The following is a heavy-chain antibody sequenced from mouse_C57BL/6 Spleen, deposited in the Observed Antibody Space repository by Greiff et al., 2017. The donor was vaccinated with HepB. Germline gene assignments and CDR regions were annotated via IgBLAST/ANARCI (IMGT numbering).Heavy chain of an antibody. CDR2: IRSKSNNYAT. D-gene: IGHD4-1*01. CDR3: VRHGILAMDY. CDR1: GFSFNTYA. Sequence: EVKLVESGGGLVQPKGSLKLSCAASGFSFNTYAMNWVRQAPGKGLEWVARIRSKSNNYATYYADSVKDRFTISRDDSESMLYLQMNNLKTEDTAMYYCVRHGILAMDYWGQGTSVTVSS. V-gene: IGHV10-1*01. J-gene: IGHJ4*01.